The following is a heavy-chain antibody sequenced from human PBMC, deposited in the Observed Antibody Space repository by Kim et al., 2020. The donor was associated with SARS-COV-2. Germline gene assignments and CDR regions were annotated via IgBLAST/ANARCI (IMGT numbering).Heavy chain of an antibody. CDR3: ASGTYYESVSLSDYYNGMDV. CDR1: GLSFDSSA. J-gene: IGHJ6*02. D-gene: IGHD3-10*01. V-gene: IGHV3-30-3*01. CDR2: ISFDGRNK. Sequence: GGSLRLSCAASGLSFDSSAMNWVRQAPGKGLEWVAVISFDGRNKEYADSVKGRFTISRDNSKSTLDLQMNSLRVEDTAGYYCASGTYYESVSLSDYYNGMDVWGQGTTVTVSS.